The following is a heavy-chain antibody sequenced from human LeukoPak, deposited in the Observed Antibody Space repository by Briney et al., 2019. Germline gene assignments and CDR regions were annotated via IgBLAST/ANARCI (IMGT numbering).Heavy chain of an antibody. J-gene: IGHJ6*04. CDR1: GGSISSYY. D-gene: IGHD6-13*01. Sequence: NPSETLSLTCTVSGGSISSYYWSWIRQPPGKGLEWIGYIYYSGSTNYNPSLKSRVTISVDTSKNQFSLRLTSVTAADTAVYYCARISAAAVEPWGKGTTVTISS. V-gene: IGHV4-59*01. CDR2: IYYSGST. CDR3: ARISAAAVEP.